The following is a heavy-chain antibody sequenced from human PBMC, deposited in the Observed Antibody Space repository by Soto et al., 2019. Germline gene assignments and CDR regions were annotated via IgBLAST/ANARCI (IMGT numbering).Heavy chain of an antibody. CDR2: ISYDGSNK. Sequence: GGSLRLSCAASGFTFSSYGMHWVRQAPGKGLEWVAVISYDGSNKYYADSVKGRFTISRDNSKNTLYLQMNSLRAEDTAVYYCAKVKYFDWLDYWGQGTLVTVSS. J-gene: IGHJ4*02. V-gene: IGHV3-30*18. CDR1: GFTFSSYG. CDR3: AKVKYFDWLDY. D-gene: IGHD3-9*01.